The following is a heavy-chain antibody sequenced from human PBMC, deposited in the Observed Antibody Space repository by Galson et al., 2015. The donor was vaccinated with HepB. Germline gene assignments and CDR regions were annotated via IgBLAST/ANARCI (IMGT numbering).Heavy chain of an antibody. CDR1: GFNFTGSA. J-gene: IGHJ4*02. V-gene: IGHV3-73*01. Sequence: SLRLSCAAPGFNFTGSALHWVRQASGKGLEWIARITSKRNNTATAYGASAKGRFIISRDDSENTAYLQTNSLKTEDTAIYYCTASSGSNYWGQGTLVTVSS. D-gene: IGHD3-10*01. CDR2: ITSKRNNTAT. CDR3: TASSGSNY.